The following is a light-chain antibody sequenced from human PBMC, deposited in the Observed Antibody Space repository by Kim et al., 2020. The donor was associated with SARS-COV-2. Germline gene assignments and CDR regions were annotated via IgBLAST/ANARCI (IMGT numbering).Light chain of an antibody. CDR2: EVN. V-gene: IGLV2-8*01. CDR3: TSYAGSNNLDV. Sequence: QSVTISCTGTSGDIGAYKYVSWYQQHPGKAPKLMIYEVNRRPSGVPDRFSGSKSGNTASLTVSGLQAEDEADYYCTSYAGSNNLDVFGTGTKVTVL. J-gene: IGLJ1*01. CDR1: SGDIGAYKY.